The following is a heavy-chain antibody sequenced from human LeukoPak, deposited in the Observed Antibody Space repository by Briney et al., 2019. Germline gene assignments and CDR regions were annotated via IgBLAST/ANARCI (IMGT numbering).Heavy chain of an antibody. J-gene: IGHJ6*02. Sequence: ASVKVSCKSSGGTFSSYAISWVRQAPGQGLEWMGWINPNSGGTNYAQKFQGRVTMTRDTSVSTAYMELSRLRSDDTAVYYCARNEPYRNAYSYYYGMDVWGQGTTVTVSS. V-gene: IGHV1-2*02. CDR2: INPNSGGT. CDR1: GGTFSSYA. D-gene: IGHD4-11*01. CDR3: ARNEPYRNAYSYYYGMDV.